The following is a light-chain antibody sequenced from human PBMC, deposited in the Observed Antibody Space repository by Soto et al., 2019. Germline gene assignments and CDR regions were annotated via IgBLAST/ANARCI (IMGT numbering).Light chain of an antibody. CDR2: TAD. V-gene: IGKV1-39*01. CDR3: QQTRSGCT. CDR1: HTIDSY. Sequence: IQLTQSPPSLSATVGDRVTITCRASHTIDSYLDWFQQKPGMAPKLLIYTADKLQSGVPSRFRGSGSGTDFTLTIDTLQPDDFASYYCQQTRSGCTFGQGTRLEIK. J-gene: IGKJ5*01.